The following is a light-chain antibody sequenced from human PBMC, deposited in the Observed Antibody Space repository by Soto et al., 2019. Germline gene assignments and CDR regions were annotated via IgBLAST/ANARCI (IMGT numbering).Light chain of an antibody. Sequence: QSALTQPASVSGSPGQSITISCTGTSSDVGSYNSVSWYQQHPGKAPKVVIYDVSNRPSGVSNRFSGSKSGNTASLTISGLQAEDEADYYCGSYTSSSTLVFGGGTKLTVL. CDR2: DVS. J-gene: IGLJ2*01. V-gene: IGLV2-14*01. CDR3: GSYTSSSTLV. CDR1: SSDVGSYNS.